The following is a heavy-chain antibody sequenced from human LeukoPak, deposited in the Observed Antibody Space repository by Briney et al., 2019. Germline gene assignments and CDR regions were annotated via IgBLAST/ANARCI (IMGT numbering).Heavy chain of an antibody. CDR3: ARDGGGYRFYNWFDP. V-gene: IGHV3-21*01. D-gene: IGHD5-12*01. Sequence: GGTLRLSCAASGFTFSSYGMSWVRQAPGKGLEWVSSISTSSSYIYYADSVRGRFTISRDNAKNSLYLQMNSLRAEDTAVYYCARDGGGYRFYNWFDPWGQGTLVTVSS. J-gene: IGHJ5*02. CDR1: GFTFSSYG. CDR2: ISTSSSYI.